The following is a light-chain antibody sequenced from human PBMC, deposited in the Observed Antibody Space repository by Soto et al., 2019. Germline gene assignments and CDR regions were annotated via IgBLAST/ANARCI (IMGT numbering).Light chain of an antibody. CDR1: QSLSNSF. CDR3: QHYINSPLT. V-gene: IGKV3-20*01. J-gene: IGKJ4*01. Sequence: IVLTQSPGTLSLSPGERATLSCRASQSLSNSFIAWYQQKPGQAPRLLIYGASNRAAGIPDRFSGSGSGTDFTLTISRLEPEDFAVYYCQHYINSPLTFGGGTKVDIK. CDR2: GAS.